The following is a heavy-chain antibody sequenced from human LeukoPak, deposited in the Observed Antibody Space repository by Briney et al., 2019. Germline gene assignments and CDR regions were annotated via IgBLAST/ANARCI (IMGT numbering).Heavy chain of an antibody. CDR2: SCYSVST. CDR3: ARQITMVRGVTVTDWFDP. Sequence: SETLSLTCTVSGGSICSRSYYWGWIRQPPGRGLEWIGGSCYSVSTYYNRSLNNRVTISVDTSKNQFSMKLSSVTAADTAVYYCARQITMVRGVTVTDWFDPWGQGTLVTVSS. D-gene: IGHD3-10*01. V-gene: IGHV4-39*01. CDR1: GGSICSRSYY. J-gene: IGHJ5*02.